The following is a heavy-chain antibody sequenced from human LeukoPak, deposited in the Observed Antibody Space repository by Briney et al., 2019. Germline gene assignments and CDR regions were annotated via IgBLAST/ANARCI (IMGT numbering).Heavy chain of an antibody. CDR1: GFTFGSYW. V-gene: IGHV3-74*01. CDR2: INSDGTDT. D-gene: IGHD3-3*01. J-gene: IGHJ4*02. Sequence: PGGSLRLSCAASGFTFGSYWMHWVRQAPGKGLVWVSRINSDGTDTSYADSVKGRFTISRDNAKNTLHLQMNSLRAEDTAIYYCARDPFGVDRSPFWGQGTLVTVSS. CDR3: ARDPFGVDRSPF.